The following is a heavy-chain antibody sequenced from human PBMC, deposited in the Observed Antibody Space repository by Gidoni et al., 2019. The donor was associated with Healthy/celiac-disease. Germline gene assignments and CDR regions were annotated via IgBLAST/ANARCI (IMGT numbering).Heavy chain of an antibody. J-gene: IGHJ4*02. V-gene: IGHV3-21*01. CDR3: ARDGRSSGWYQFLDS. CDR2: ISSSSSYI. D-gene: IGHD6-19*01. Sequence: LEWVSSISSSSSYIYYADSVKGRFTISRDNAKNSLYLQMNSLRAEDTAVYYCARDGRSSGWYQFLDSWGQGTLVTVSS.